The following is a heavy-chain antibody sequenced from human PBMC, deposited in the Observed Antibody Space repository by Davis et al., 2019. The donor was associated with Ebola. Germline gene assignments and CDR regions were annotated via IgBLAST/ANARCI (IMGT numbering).Heavy chain of an antibody. CDR3: ARDSGEWELLLAGDY. Sequence: GESLKISCAASGFTFSSYEMNWVRQAPGKGLEWVSYISRSGSTIYYADSVKGRFTISRDNSKNTLYLQLNSLRAEDTAVYYCARDSGEWELLLAGDYWGQGTLVTVSS. V-gene: IGHV3-48*03. J-gene: IGHJ4*02. D-gene: IGHD1-26*01. CDR1: GFTFSSYE. CDR2: ISRSGSTI.